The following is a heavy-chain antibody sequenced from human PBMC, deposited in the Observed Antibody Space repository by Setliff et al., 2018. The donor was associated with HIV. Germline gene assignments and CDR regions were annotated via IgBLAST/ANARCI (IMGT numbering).Heavy chain of an antibody. CDR1: GFTFVDDYA. D-gene: IGHD6-25*01. CDR3: ARSRPYNSALDY. CDR2: ISWDSTSI. Sequence: GGSLRLSCAASGFTFVDDYAMHWVRQVPGKGLEWVPGISWDSTSIGYADSVKGRFTLSRDNSKNTVYLQVGSLRPDDTAMYYCARSRPYNSALDYWGQGTLVTVSS. J-gene: IGHJ4*02. V-gene: IGHV3-9*01.